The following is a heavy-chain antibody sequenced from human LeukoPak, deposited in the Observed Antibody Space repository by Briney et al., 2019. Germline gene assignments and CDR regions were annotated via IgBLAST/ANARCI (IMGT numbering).Heavy chain of an antibody. CDR1: GFTFSSYA. Sequence: HSGVSLRLSCAASGFTFSSYAMSWVRQAPGKGLEWVSAISGSGGSTYYADSVKGRFTISRDNSKNTLYLQMNSLRAEDTAVYYCAKDSSSSWSVKNFDYWGQGTLVTVSS. D-gene: IGHD6-13*01. CDR2: ISGSGGST. CDR3: AKDSSSSWSVKNFDY. J-gene: IGHJ4*02. V-gene: IGHV3-23*01.